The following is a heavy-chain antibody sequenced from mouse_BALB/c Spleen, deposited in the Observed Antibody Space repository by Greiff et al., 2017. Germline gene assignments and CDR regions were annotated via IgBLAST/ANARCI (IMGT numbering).Heavy chain of an antibody. Sequence: EVQRVESGPGLVKPSQSLSLTCTVTGYSITSDYAWNWIRQFPGNKLEWMGYISYSGSTSYNPSLKSRISITRDTSKNQFFLQLNSVTTEDTATYYCARYRGNYVDYYAMDYWGQGTSVTVSS. CDR1: GYSITSDYA. CDR2: ISYSGST. V-gene: IGHV3-2*02. D-gene: IGHD2-1*01. CDR3: ARYRGNYVDYYAMDY. J-gene: IGHJ4*01.